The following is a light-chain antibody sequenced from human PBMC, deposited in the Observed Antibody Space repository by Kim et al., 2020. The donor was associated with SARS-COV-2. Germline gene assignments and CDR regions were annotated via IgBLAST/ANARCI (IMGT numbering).Light chain of an antibody. J-gene: IGKJ3*01. V-gene: IGKV1-33*01. Sequence: SVGDRVTITCQASKDISNYLNWYQQKPGKAPKLLIYDASNLETGVPSRFSGSGSGTDFTFTISSLQPEDIATYYCQQYDNLPPFTFGPGTKVDIK. CDR2: DAS. CDR3: QQYDNLPPFT. CDR1: KDISNY.